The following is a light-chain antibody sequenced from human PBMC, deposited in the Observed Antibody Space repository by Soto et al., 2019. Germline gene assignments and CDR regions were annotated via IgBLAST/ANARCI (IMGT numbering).Light chain of an antibody. CDR3: QQGKSFPLT. CDR1: QDINKW. Sequence: DIQMTQSPASVSASVGDRVTITCRASQDINKWLAWYQQKPGLAPNLVIYTASRLHGGVPSRFSSSASGTDFTLTISSLQPEDVATYYCQQGKSFPLTFGGGTKVEI. V-gene: IGKV1-12*01. J-gene: IGKJ4*01. CDR2: TAS.